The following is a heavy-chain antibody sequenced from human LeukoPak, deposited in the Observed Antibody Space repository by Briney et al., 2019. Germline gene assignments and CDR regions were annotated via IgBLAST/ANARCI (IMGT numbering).Heavy chain of an antibody. J-gene: IGHJ1*01. D-gene: IGHD6-13*01. CDR3: ARSDSSSWYPNYFQH. CDR1: GFTFSSYS. CDR2: ISSSSSYI. V-gene: IGHV3-21*01. Sequence: GGSLRLSCAASGFTFSSYSMNWVRQAPGKGLEWVSSISSSSSYIYHADSVKSRFTISRDNAENSLYLQMNSLRAEDTAVYYCARSDSSSWYPNYFQHWGQGTLVTVSS.